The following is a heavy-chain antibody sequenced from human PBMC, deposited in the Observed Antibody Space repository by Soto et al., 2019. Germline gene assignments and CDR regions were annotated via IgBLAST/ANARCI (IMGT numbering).Heavy chain of an antibody. V-gene: IGHV4-34*01. D-gene: IGHD2-15*01. Sequence: SETLSLTCAVYGGSFSGYYWSWIRQPPGKGLEWIGEINHSGSTNYNPSLKSRVTISVDTSKNQFSLKLSSVTAADTAVYYCARGLGVGVAATYYMDVWGKGTTVTVSS. J-gene: IGHJ6*03. CDR3: ARGLGVGVAATYYMDV. CDR2: INHSGST. CDR1: GGSFSGYY.